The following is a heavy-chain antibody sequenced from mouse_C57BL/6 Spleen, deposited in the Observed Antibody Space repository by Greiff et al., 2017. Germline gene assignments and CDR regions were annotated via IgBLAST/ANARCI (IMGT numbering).Heavy chain of an antibody. D-gene: IGHD1-1*01. V-gene: IGHV5-9-1*02. Sequence: EVQVVESGEGLVKPGGSLKLSCAASGFTFSSYAMSWVRQTPEKRLEWVAYISSGGDYIYYADTVKGRFTISRDNARNTLYLQMSSLKSEDTAMDYCTRDQDGSSPAWFAYWGQGTLVTVSA. J-gene: IGHJ3*01. CDR1: GFTFSSYA. CDR2: ISSGGDYI. CDR3: TRDQDGSSPAWFAY.